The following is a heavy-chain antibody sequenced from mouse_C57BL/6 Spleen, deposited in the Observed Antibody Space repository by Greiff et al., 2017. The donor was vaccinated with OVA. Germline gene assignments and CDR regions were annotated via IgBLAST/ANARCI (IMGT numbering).Heavy chain of an antibody. D-gene: IGHD3-2*02. CDR3: ARWDSSGYAFDY. CDR1: GYTFTDYY. J-gene: IGHJ2*01. V-gene: IGHV1-19*01. Sequence: EVKLQESGPVLVKPGASVKMSCKASGYTFTDYYMNWVKQSHGKSLEWIGVINPYNGGTSYNQKFKGKATLTVDKSSSTAYMELNSLTSEDSAVYYCARWDSSGYAFDYWGQGTTLTVSS. CDR2: INPYNGGT.